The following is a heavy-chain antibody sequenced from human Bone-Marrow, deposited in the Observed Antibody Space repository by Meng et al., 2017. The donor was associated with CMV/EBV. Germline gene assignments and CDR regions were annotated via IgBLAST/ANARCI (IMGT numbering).Heavy chain of an antibody. V-gene: IGHV4-39*01. CDR1: GGSISSSSYY. D-gene: IGHD3-3*01. J-gene: IGHJ4*02. CDR2: VYYSGST. CDR3: ARAYSSAVFDFWSGYSYYFDY. Sequence: SETLSLTCTVSGGSISSSSYYWGWIRQPPGKGLEWIGSVYYSGSTYYNSSLKSRVTISVDTSKNQFSLKLSSVTAAVTAVYYCARAYSSAVFDFWSGYSYYFDYWGQGTLVTVSS.